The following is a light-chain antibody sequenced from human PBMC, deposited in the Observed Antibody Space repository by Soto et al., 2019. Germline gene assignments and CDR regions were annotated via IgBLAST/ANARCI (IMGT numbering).Light chain of an antibody. CDR1: QTISSW. CDR3: QQYSSYWT. V-gene: IGKV1-5*01. Sequence: DIQMTQSPSTLSGSVGDRVTITCRASQTISSWLAWYQQKPGKAPKLLIYDASILESGVPSRFSGSGSGTEFTLTISSLQPDDFASYYCQQYSSYWTFGQGTKVDIK. CDR2: DAS. J-gene: IGKJ1*01.